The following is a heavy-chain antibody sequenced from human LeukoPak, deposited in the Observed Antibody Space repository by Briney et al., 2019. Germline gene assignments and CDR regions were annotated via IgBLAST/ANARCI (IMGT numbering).Heavy chain of an antibody. D-gene: IGHD5-18*01. Sequence: GGSLRLSCAASGFTFRSYAMSWVRQAPGKGLEWVSAISGSGGSTHYADSVKGRFTISRDNSKSTLYLQMNSLRAEDTAVYYCAKDRQLWLTRFDFWGQGALVTVSS. V-gene: IGHV3-23*01. J-gene: IGHJ4*02. CDR1: GFTFRSYA. CDR3: AKDRQLWLTRFDF. CDR2: ISGSGGST.